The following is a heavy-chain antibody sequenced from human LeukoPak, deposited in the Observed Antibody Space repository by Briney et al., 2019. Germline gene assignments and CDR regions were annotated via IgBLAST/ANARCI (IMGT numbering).Heavy chain of an antibody. CDR3: GGRRIDCSDTGCYVDY. V-gene: IGHV1-2*02. Sequence: GASVKVSCEASGYTLTSYGINWMRQAPGQGVAWMGWMNPNRGDTSYAQKFQGRVTMTRDTPINTAYMELSGLTSDDTAVYYRGGRRIDCSDTGCYVDYWGQGTLVTVSS. D-gene: IGHD2-15*01. J-gene: IGHJ4*02. CDR2: MNPNRGDT. CDR1: GYTLTSYG.